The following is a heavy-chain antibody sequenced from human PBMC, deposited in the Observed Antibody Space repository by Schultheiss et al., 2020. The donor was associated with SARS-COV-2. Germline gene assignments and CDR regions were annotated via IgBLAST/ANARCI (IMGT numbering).Heavy chain of an antibody. J-gene: IGHJ6*02. CDR3: AGITRMGYYYGMDV. CDR1: GGSISSGGYY. Sequence: SQTLSLTCTVSGGSISSGGYYWSWIRQHPGKGLEWIGYIYYSGSTYYNPSLKSRVTISVDTSKNQFSLKLSSVTAADTAVYYCAGITRMGYYYGMDVWGQGTTVTVSS. V-gene: IGHV4-31*03. D-gene: IGHD2-2*01. CDR2: IYYSGST.